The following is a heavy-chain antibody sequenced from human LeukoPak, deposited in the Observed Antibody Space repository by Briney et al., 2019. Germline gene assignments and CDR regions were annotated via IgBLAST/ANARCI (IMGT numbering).Heavy chain of an antibody. CDR3: ARECCYDILTGYYSLGHFDY. D-gene: IGHD3-9*01. CDR2: IIPIFGTA. V-gene: IGHV1-69*13. CDR1: GGTFSSYA. J-gene: IGHJ4*02. Sequence: SVKVSCKASGGTFSSYAISWVRQAPGQGLEWMGGIIPIFGTANYAQKFQGRVTITADESTSTAYMELSSLRSEDTAVYYCARECCYDILTGYYSLGHFDYWGQGTLVTVSS.